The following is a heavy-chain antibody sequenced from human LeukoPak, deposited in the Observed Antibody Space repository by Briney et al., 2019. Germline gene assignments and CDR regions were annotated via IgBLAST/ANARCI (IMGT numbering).Heavy chain of an antibody. CDR1: GGTFSSYA. J-gene: IGHJ4*02. CDR2: IIPIFGTA. CDR3: ARWRDDSSSFDS. D-gene: IGHD6-13*01. Sequence: SVKVSCKASGGTFSSYAISWVRQAPGQGLEWMGGIIPIFGTANYAQKFQGRVTITADESTSTAYMELSSLRSDDTTVYYCARWRDDSSSFDSWGQGTLVIVSS. V-gene: IGHV1-69*13.